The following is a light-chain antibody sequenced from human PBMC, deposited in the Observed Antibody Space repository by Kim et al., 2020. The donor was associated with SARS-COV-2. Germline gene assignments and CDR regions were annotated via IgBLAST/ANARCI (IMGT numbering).Light chain of an antibody. CDR1: QNINTW. J-gene: IGKJ4*01. Sequence: DIQMTQSPSTLSASVGDRITITCRASQNINTWLAWYQQRPGKAPQVLIYDASNLESGVPSRFSGSESGTEFTLTISSLQPDDFATYYCQQYNDYVLTFGGGTKVDIK. CDR3: QQYNDYVLT. CDR2: DAS. V-gene: IGKV1-5*01.